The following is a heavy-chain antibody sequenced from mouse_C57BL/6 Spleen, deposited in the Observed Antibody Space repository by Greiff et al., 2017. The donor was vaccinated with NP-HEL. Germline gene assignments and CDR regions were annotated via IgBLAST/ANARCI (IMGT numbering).Heavy chain of an antibody. V-gene: IGHV1-18*01. CDR3: AREYYGRSYDLYFDV. Sequence: EVKLQESGPELVKPGASVKIPCKASGYTFTDYNMDWVKQSHGKSLEWIGDINPNNGGTIYNQKFKGKATLTVDKSSSTAYMELRSLTSEDTAVYYCAREYYGRSYDLYFDVWGTGTTVTVSS. CDR1: GYTFTDYN. D-gene: IGHD1-1*01. J-gene: IGHJ1*03. CDR2: INPNNGGT.